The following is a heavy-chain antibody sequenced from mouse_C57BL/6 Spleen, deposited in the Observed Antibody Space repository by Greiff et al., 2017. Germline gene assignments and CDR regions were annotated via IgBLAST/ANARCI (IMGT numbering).Heavy chain of an antibody. CDR1: GFSLTSYG. J-gene: IGHJ4*01. Sequence: QVQLQQSGPGLVQPSQSLSITCTVSGFSLTSYGVHWVRQSPGKGLEWLGVIWRGGSTDYNAAFMSRLGITKDNSKSQVFFKMNSLQADDTAIYYCAKNDYDYAMDYWGQGTSVTVSS. V-gene: IGHV2-5*01. CDR2: IWRGGST. CDR3: AKNDYDYAMDY. D-gene: IGHD2-4*01.